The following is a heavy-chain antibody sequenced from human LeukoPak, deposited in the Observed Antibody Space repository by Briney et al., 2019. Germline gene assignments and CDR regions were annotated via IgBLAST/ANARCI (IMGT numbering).Heavy chain of an antibody. D-gene: IGHD5-18*01. V-gene: IGHV4-4*07. J-gene: IGHJ4*02. CDR2: IYSSGST. CDR1: GGPMSRHY. CDR3: TRDRYSQGPPYYFES. Sequence: PSEALSPTCTVSGGPMSRHYWSWIRQPAGKGLEWIGRIYSSGSTFYNNSLKSRVTMSVDTSKNQFSLKLVSVTAADTAVYYCTRDRYSQGPPYYFESWGQGTLVTVSS.